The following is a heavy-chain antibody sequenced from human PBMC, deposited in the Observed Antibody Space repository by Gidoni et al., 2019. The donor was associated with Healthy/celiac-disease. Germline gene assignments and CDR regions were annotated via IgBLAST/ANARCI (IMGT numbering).Heavy chain of an antibody. D-gene: IGHD4-17*01. V-gene: IGHV3-53*01. CDR2: IYSGGST. J-gene: IGHJ2*01. CDR3: ARPTVVPYWYFDL. Sequence: EVQLVESGGGLIQPGGSLRLSCAASGFTVSSNYMSWVRQAPGKGLEWVSVIYSGGSTYYADSVKGRFTISRDNSKNTLYLQMNSLRAEDTAVYYCARPTVVPYWYFDLWGRGTLVTVSS. CDR1: GFTVSSNY.